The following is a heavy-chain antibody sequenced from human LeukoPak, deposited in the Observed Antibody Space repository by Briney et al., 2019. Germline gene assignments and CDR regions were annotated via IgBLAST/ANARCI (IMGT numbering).Heavy chain of an antibody. CDR2: INPNSGGT. CDR1: GYTFTGHY. J-gene: IGHJ4*02. CDR3: ARDRYRRTTNYDDSSGYTEVVDY. Sequence: GASVKVSCKASGYTFTGHYMHWVRQAPGQGLERMAWINPNSGGTNYAQKFQGRVTMTRDTSISTAYMELSRLTSDDTAVYYCARDRYRRTTNYDDSSGYTEVVDYWGQGTLVTVSS. V-gene: IGHV1-2*02. D-gene: IGHD3-22*01.